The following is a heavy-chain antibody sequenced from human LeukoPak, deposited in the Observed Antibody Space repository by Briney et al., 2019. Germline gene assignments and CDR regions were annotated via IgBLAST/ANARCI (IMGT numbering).Heavy chain of an antibody. V-gene: IGHV1-3*01. J-gene: IGHJ4*02. CDR2: INAGNGNT. CDR3: ARVAVVTAIYFDY. D-gene: IGHD2-21*02. CDR1: GYTFTSYA. Sequence: ASVTVSCKASGYTFTSYAVHWVRQAPGQRLEWMGWINAGNGNTKYSQKFQGRVTITRDTSASTAYMELSSLRSEDTAVYYCARVAVVTAIYFDYWGQGTLVTVSS.